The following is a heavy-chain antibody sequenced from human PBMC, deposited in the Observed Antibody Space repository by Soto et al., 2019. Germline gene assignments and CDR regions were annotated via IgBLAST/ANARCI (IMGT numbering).Heavy chain of an antibody. J-gene: IGHJ6*02. V-gene: IGHV3-30-3*01. D-gene: IGHD1-7*01. CDR2: ISYDGSNK. Sequence: QVQLVESGGGVVQPGRSLRLSCAASGFTFSSYAMHWVRQAPGKGLEWVAVISYDGSNKYYADSVKGRFTISRDNSKNTLYLQTNSLRAEDTAVYYCARGLELRRYYYGMDVWGQGTTVTVSS. CDR3: ARGLELRRYYYGMDV. CDR1: GFTFSSYA.